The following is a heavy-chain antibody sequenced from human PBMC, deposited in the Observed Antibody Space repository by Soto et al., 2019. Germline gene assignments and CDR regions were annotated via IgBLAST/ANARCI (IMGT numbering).Heavy chain of an antibody. CDR1: GFTFSSYG. J-gene: IGHJ4*02. CDR2: ISYDGSNK. D-gene: IGHD3-22*01. V-gene: IGHV3-30*18. Sequence: PGGSLRLSCAASGFTFSSYGMHWVRQAPGKGLEWVAVISYDGSNKYYADSVKGRFTISRDNSKNTLYLQMNSLRAEDTAVYYCANAYYYDSSGHRPFDYWGQGTLVTVSS. CDR3: ANAYYYDSSGHRPFDY.